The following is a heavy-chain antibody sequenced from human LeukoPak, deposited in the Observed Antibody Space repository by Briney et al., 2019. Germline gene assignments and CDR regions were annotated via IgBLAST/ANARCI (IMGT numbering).Heavy chain of an antibody. CDR2: IYYSGST. Sequence: SETLSLTCTVSGGSISSSSYYWGWIRQPPGKGLEWIGSIYYSGSTYYNPSLKSRVTISVDTSKNQFSLKLSSVTAADTAVYYCATLAGSGWLRYDYDYWGQGTLVTVSS. D-gene: IGHD5-12*01. J-gene: IGHJ4*02. CDR1: GGSISSSSYY. V-gene: IGHV4-39*01. CDR3: ATLAGSGWLRYDYDY.